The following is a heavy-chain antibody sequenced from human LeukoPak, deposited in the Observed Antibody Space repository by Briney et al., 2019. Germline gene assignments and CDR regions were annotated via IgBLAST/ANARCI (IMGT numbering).Heavy chain of an antibody. CDR1: GYTFTSYY. Sequence: ASVKVSCKASGYTFTSYYMHWVRQAPGQGLEWMGIINPSGGSTSYAQKFQGRVTMTRDMSTSTVYMELSSLRSEDTAVYYCASAGGQVGYGDRYYYYYYMDVWGKGTTVTVSS. D-gene: IGHD4-17*01. J-gene: IGHJ6*03. V-gene: IGHV1-46*01. CDR3: ASAGGQVGYGDRYYYYYYMDV. CDR2: INPSGGST.